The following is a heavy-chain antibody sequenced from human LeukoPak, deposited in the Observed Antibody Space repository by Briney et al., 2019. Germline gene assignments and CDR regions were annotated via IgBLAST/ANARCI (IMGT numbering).Heavy chain of an antibody. CDR3: ARGGGSIDAFDI. J-gene: IGHJ3*02. CDR1: GYTFTSYA. V-gene: IGHV1-8*02. Sequence: ASVKVSCKASGYTFTSYAMHWVRQAPGQRLEWMGWMNPNSGNTGYAQKFQGRVTMTRNTSISTAYMELSSLRSEDTAVYYCARGGGSIDAFDIWGQGTMVTVSS. D-gene: IGHD3-16*01. CDR2: MNPNSGNT.